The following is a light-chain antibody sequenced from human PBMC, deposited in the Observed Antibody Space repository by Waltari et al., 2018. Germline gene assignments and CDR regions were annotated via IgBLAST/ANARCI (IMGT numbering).Light chain of an antibody. Sequence: QSALTQPASVSGSTGQSITISCTGTTDDVGLYNYVAWYQQHTGNAPKLIIYDVRKRPSGVSNRFSGSTSGNTASLTISGLQAEDEADYYCNSYSSSDTYVLFGGGTKLTVL. CDR2: DVR. J-gene: IGLJ2*01. V-gene: IGLV2-14*03. CDR1: TDDVGLYNY. CDR3: NSYSSSDTYVL.